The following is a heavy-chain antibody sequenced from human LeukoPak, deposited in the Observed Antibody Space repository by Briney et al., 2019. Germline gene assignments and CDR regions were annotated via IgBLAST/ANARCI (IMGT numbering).Heavy chain of an antibody. V-gene: IGHV1-18*01. CDR2: ISAYNGNT. Sequence: ASVKVSCKASGYTFTSYGISWVRQAPGQGLEWMGWISAYNGNTNYAQKLQGRVTMTTDTSTSTAYMELRSLRSDDTAVYYCAARDSSAYYYYYWGQGTLVTVSS. D-gene: IGHD3-22*01. J-gene: IGHJ4*02. CDR3: AARDSSAYYYYY. CDR1: GYTFTSYG.